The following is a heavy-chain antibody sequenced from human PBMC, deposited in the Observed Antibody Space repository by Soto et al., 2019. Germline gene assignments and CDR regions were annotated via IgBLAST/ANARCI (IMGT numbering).Heavy chain of an antibody. D-gene: IGHD6-25*01. CDR3: ARDGGDYYGMDV. V-gene: IGHV3-21*01. CDR2: ISSSSSYI. CDR1: GFTFSSYS. J-gene: IGHJ6*02. Sequence: GSLRLSCAASGFTFSSYSMNWVRQAPGKGLEWVSSISSSSSYIYYADSVKGRFTISRDNAKNSLYLQMNSLRAEDTAVYYCARDGGDYYGMDVWGQGTTVTVSS.